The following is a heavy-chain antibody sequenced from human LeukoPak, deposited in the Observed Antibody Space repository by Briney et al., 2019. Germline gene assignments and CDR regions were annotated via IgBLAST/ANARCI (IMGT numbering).Heavy chain of an antibody. CDR3: ARDIAARRLDY. Sequence: GGSLRLSCAASGFTFSSYAMSWVRQPPGKGLEGVSAISGSGGSTYYADSVKGRFTISRDNSKNTLYLQMNSLRAEDTAVYYCARDIAARRLDYWGQGTLVTVSS. CDR2: ISGSGGST. V-gene: IGHV3-23*01. J-gene: IGHJ4*02. D-gene: IGHD6-6*01. CDR1: GFTFSSYA.